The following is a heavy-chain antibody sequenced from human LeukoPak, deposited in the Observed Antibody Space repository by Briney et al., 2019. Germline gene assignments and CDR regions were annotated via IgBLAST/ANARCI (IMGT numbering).Heavy chain of an antibody. CDR2: INHSVST. V-gene: IGHV4-34*01. D-gene: IGHD5-18*01. Sequence: SETLSLTCALYGGSFSGYYWSWIPQPPGKGLKWIGEINHSVSTNYNPSLKSPVTISVATSKNQFSLKLSSVTAADTDVYYCARGDTAMVPDAFDIWGQGTMVTVSS. J-gene: IGHJ3*02. CDR1: GGSFSGYY. CDR3: ARGDTAMVPDAFDI.